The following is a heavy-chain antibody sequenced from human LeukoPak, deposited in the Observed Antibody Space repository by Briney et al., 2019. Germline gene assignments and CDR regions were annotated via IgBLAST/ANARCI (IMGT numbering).Heavy chain of an antibody. D-gene: IGHD3-22*01. CDR3: AKGDYYDSSGYSDAFDI. Sequence: GGSLRLSCAASGFTFSSYGMHWVRQAPGKGLEWVAFIRYDGSNKYYADSVKGRFTISRDNSKNTLYLQMNSLRAEDTAVYYCAKGDYYDSSGYSDAFDIWGQGTMVTVSS. J-gene: IGHJ3*02. V-gene: IGHV3-30*02. CDR2: IRYDGSNK. CDR1: GFTFSSYG.